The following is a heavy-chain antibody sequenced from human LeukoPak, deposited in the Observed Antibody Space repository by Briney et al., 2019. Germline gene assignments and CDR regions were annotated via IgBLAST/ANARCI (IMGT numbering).Heavy chain of an antibody. CDR2: IRYDGSNK. J-gene: IGHJ4*02. CDR3: AGVLLTMYYFDY. D-gene: IGHD3-10*01. CDR1: GFTFSSYG. V-gene: IGHV3-30*02. Sequence: GGSLRLSCAASGFTFSSYGMHWVRQAPGKGLEGVAFIRYDGSNKYYADSVKGRFTISRDNSKNTLYLQMNSLRAEDTAVYYCAGVLLTMYYFDYWGQGTLVTVSS.